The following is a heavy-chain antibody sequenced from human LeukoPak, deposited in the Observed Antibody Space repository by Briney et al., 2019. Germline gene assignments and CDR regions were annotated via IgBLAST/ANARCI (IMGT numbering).Heavy chain of an antibody. D-gene: IGHD3-10*01. J-gene: IGHJ3*02. CDR1: GYTFTGYY. CDR3: ARDLSWAWFGDDTGAFDI. Sequence: GASVKVSCKASGYTFTGYYMHWVRQAPGQGLEWMGWINPNSGGTNYAQKFQGRVTMTRDTSISTAYMELSRLRSDDTAVYYCARDLSWAWFGDDTGAFDIWGQGTMVTVSS. V-gene: IGHV1-2*02. CDR2: INPNSGGT.